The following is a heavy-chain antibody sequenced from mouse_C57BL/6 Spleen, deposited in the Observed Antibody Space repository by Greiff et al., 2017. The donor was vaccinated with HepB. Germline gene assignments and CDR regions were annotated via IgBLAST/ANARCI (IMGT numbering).Heavy chain of an antibody. J-gene: IGHJ3*01. CDR3: ERANWEGSPEVAS. CDR1: GFTFSSYA. CDR2: ISDGGSYT. D-gene: IGHD4-1*01. V-gene: IGHV5-4*03. Sequence: EVMLVESGGGLVKPGGSLKLSCAASGFTFSSYAMSWVRQTPEKRLEWVATISDGGSYTYYPDSVKGRFTISRDTAKNNLYLQMSHLKSEDTARYYCERANWEGSPEVASGGKGTLVTVSA.